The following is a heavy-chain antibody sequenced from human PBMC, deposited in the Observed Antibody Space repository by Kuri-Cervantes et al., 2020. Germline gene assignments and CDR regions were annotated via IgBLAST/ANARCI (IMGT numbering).Heavy chain of an antibody. CDR1: GFTFSSYS. J-gene: IGHJ4*02. Sequence: LSLTCAASGFTFSSYSMNWVRQAPGKGLEWVSYISSSSSTIYYADSVKGRFTISRDNSKNTLYLQMNSLRAEDTAVYYCARSGAATKSVTRDYFDYWGQGTLVTVSS. CDR2: ISSSSSTI. V-gene: IGHV3-48*01. D-gene: IGHD6-13*01. CDR3: ARSGAATKSVTRDYFDY.